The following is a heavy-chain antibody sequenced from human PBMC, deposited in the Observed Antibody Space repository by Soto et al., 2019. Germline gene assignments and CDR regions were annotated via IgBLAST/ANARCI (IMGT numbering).Heavy chain of an antibody. Sequence: SETLSLTCAVYGGSFSGYYWSWIRQPPGKGLEWIGEINHSGSTNYNPSLKSRVTISVDTSKNQFSLKLSSVTAADTAVYYCASSGYCSSTSCYFPTAMVKWRRAFDIWGQGTMVTVSS. J-gene: IGHJ3*02. CDR1: GGSFSGYY. V-gene: IGHV4-34*01. D-gene: IGHD2-2*01. CDR3: ASSGYCSSTSCYFPTAMVKWRRAFDI. CDR2: INHSGST.